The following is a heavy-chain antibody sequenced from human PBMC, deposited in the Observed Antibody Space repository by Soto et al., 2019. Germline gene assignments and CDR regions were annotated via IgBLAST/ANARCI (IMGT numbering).Heavy chain of an antibody. CDR2: VSGSGSST. CDR1: GFTFSSYA. CDR3: AKAGHDILTSFDF. J-gene: IGHJ4*02. V-gene: IGHV3-23*01. D-gene: IGHD3-9*01. Sequence: GSLRLSCGASGFTFSSYAMSWVRQAPGKGLEWVSGVSGSGSSTYYAASVKGRFTISRDNSKNTLYLQLNSLRAEDTALYFCAKAGHDILTSFDFWGQGTQVTVSS.